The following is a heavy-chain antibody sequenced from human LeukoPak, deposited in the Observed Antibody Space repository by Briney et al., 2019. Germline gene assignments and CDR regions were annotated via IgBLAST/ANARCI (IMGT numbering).Heavy chain of an antibody. CDR1: GFTFSTYT. CDR2: ISGDRYST. CDR3: AKDFGRNLGGPGY. Sequence: GGSLRLSCAASGFTFSTYTMAWVRQAQGGGLEWVSGISGDRYSTYYADSVKGRFPISRDNHKSTLYLQMNSLRAEDTAVYYCAKDFGRNLGGPGYWGRGTRVTVSS. D-gene: IGHD3-10*01. J-gene: IGHJ4*02. V-gene: IGHV3-23*01.